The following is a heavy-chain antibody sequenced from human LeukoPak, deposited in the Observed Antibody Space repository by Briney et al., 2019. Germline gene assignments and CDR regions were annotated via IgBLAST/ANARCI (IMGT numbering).Heavy chain of an antibody. J-gene: IGHJ4*02. CDR2: INADSSTI. V-gene: IGHV3-48*01. CDR3: VRDNSRGQSLGVIY. Sequence: SGGSLRLSCAASGFTFSTYNMNWVRQAPEKGLEWISYINADSSTIQYADSVRGRFTTSRGNAKNSLYLQMNSLRAEDTAVYYCVRDNSRGQSLGVIYWGQGSLVTVSS. D-gene: IGHD3-22*01. CDR1: GFTFSTYN.